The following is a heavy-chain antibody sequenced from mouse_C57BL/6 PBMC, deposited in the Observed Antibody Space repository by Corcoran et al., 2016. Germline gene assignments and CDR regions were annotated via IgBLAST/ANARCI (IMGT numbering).Heavy chain of an antibody. Sequence: EVQLQQSGPELVKPGASVKISCKASGYTFTDYYMNWVKQSHGKSLEWIGDINPNNGGTSYNQKFKGKATLTVDKSSSTAYMALRSLTSEDSAVDYGARNKSGDYFDYWGQGTTLTVSS. CDR1: GYTFTDYY. CDR3: ARNKSGDYFDY. J-gene: IGHJ2*01. V-gene: IGHV1-26*01. CDR2: INPNNGGT.